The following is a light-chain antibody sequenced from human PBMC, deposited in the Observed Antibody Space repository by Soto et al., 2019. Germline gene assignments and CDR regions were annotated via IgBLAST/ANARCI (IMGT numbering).Light chain of an antibody. J-gene: IGKJ2*01. V-gene: IGKV1-5*01. CDR1: QSISSS. CDR3: QQYESYPYS. Sequence: IQMTQSPSTVSASVGDRVTITCRASQSISSSVAWYQQKPGKAPKVLIYDSSSLDSGVPSRFSGSGYGTEFTLTVSSLQPGDFATYSCQQYESYPYSFGQGTKLEIK. CDR2: DSS.